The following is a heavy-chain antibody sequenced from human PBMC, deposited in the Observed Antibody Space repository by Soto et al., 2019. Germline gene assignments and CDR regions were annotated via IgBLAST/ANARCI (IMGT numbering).Heavy chain of an antibody. Sequence: GGSLRLSCAASGFTFSSYWMHWIRQAPGKGLVWVSRINSDGSSTSYADSVKGRFTLSRDNAKNTLYLQMNSLRAEDTAVYYCARGGCSGGSCYPGPIGYWGQGTLVTVSS. CDR1: GFTFSSYW. J-gene: IGHJ4*02. D-gene: IGHD2-15*01. CDR2: INSDGSST. CDR3: ARGGCSGGSCYPGPIGY. V-gene: IGHV3-74*01.